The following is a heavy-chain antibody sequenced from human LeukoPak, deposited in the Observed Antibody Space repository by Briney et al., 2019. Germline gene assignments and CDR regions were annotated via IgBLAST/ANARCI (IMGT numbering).Heavy chain of an antibody. CDR2: INSDGSST. Sequence: PGGSLRLSCAASGFTFSSYEMNWVRQAPGKGLVWVSRINSDGSSTSYADSVKGRFTISRDNAKNTLYLQMNSLRAEDTAVYYCVTYDSSGYYYFDYWGQGTLVTVSS. D-gene: IGHD3-22*01. CDR1: GFTFSSYE. V-gene: IGHV3-74*01. J-gene: IGHJ4*02. CDR3: VTYDSSGYYYFDY.